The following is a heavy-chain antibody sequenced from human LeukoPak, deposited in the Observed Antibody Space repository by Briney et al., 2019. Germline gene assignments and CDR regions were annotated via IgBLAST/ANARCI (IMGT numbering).Heavy chain of an antibody. V-gene: IGHV1-2*02. Sequence: ASVKVSCKASGYTFTGYYMHWERQAPGQGLEWMGWINPNSGGTNYAQKFQGRVTMTRDTSISTAYMELSRLRSDDTAVYYCARGLPYYYDSSGYANYWGQGTLVTVSS. D-gene: IGHD3-22*01. CDR2: INPNSGGT. CDR1: GYTFTGYY. CDR3: ARGLPYYYDSSGYANY. J-gene: IGHJ4*02.